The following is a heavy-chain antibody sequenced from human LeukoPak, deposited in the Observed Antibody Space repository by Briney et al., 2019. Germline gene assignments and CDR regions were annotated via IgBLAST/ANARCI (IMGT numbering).Heavy chain of an antibody. CDR3: AKDGYSSGWYKDFDY. V-gene: IGHV3-23*01. CDR1: GFAFTDYA. D-gene: IGHD6-19*01. Sequence: GGSLRLSCAASGFAFTDYAMNWVRQTPGKGLQWVSGFSGTYSITHYADSVKGRFTISRDNSKNTLYLQMNSLRAEDTAVYYCAKDGYSSGWYKDFDYWGQGTLVTVS. J-gene: IGHJ4*02. CDR2: FSGTYSIT.